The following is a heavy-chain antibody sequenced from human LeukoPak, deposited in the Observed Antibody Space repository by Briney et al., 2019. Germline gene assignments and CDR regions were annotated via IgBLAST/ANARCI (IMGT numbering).Heavy chain of an antibody. Sequence: GGSLRLSCAASGFTFSSYWMSWVRQAPGKGLEWVANIKQDGSEKYYVDSVKGRFTISRDNAKNSLYLQMNSLRAEDTAVYYCARGSKWELQYYFDYWGQGTLVTVSS. D-gene: IGHD1-26*01. J-gene: IGHJ4*02. CDR1: GFTFSSYW. V-gene: IGHV3-7*01. CDR3: ARGSKWELQYYFDY. CDR2: IKQDGSEK.